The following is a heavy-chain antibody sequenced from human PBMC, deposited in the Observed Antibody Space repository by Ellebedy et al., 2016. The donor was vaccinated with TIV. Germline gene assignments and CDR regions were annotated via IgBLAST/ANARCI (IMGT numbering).Heavy chain of an antibody. V-gene: IGHV4-34*01. CDR3: ARGIYGSGSVDY. CDR2: IIQSGTM. D-gene: IGHD3-10*01. Sequence: MPSETLSLTCAVYGGSLRGYYWNWIRQPPGKGLEWIGEIIQSGTMNYSPSLKSRVTISVDKSKNQFSLRLTSVTAADTAVYFCARGIYGSGSVDYWGQGTLVTVSS. CDR1: GGSLRGYY. J-gene: IGHJ4*02.